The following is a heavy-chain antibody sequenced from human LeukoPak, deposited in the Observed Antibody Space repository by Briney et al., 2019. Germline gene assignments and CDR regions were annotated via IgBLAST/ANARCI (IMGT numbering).Heavy chain of an antibody. V-gene: IGHV3-23*01. J-gene: IGHJ4*02. Sequence: TGGSLRLSCAASGFTFSSYAMSWVRQAPGKGLEWVSAISGSGSNTYYADSVKGRFTISRDNSKNTLYLQMNSLRAEDTAVYYCARRGTWIQLVDYWAQGTLVTVSS. CDR3: ARRGTWIQLVDY. D-gene: IGHD5-18*01. CDR2: ISGSGSNT. CDR1: GFTFSSYA.